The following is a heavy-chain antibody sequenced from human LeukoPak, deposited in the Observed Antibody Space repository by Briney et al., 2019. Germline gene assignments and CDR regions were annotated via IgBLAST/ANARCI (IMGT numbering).Heavy chain of an antibody. V-gene: IGHV4-59*12. CDR3: ARGDYDSSGYFDGNDY. Sequence: SETLSLTCTVSGGSISSYYWSWIRQPPGKGLEWIGYIYYSGSTNYNPSLKSRVTISVDRSKNQFSLKLSSVTAADTAVYYCARGDYDSSGYFDGNDYWGQGTLVTVSS. J-gene: IGHJ4*02. CDR1: GGSISSYY. CDR2: IYYSGST. D-gene: IGHD3-22*01.